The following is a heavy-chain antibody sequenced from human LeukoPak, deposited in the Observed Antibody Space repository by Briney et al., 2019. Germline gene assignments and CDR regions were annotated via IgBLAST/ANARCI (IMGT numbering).Heavy chain of an antibody. Sequence: SETLSLTCTVPGGSISSYYWSWIRQPPGKGLEWIGYIYYSGSTNYNPSLKSRVTISVDTSKNQFSLKLSSVTAADTAVYYCARHVKGDWNRPKHFDYWGQGTLVTVSS. CDR3: ARHVKGDWNRPKHFDY. CDR2: IYYSGST. D-gene: IGHD1-1*01. V-gene: IGHV4-59*08. CDR1: GGSISSYY. J-gene: IGHJ4*02.